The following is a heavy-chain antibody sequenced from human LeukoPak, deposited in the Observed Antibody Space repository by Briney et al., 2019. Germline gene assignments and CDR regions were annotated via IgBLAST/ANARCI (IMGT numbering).Heavy chain of an antibody. CDR3: ARDGPYSDSWSGPFPFDM. Sequence: GGSLRLSCAASGFTFSSYWMSWVRQAPGKGLEWVSSISTMSTYTHYADSVKGRFTISRDNAKNSLYLDMNSLRAEDTAVYYCARDGPYSDSWSGPFPFDMWGQGTMVTVSS. V-gene: IGHV3-21*01. D-gene: IGHD3-3*01. CDR2: ISTMSTYT. CDR1: GFTFSSYW. J-gene: IGHJ3*02.